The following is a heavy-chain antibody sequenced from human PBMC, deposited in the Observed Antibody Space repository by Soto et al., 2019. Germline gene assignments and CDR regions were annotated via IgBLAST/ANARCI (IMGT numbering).Heavy chain of an antibody. CDR1: GFTFSSYA. V-gene: IGHV3-30-3*01. CDR3: ARDRRQQLIFDY. D-gene: IGHD6-13*01. J-gene: IGHJ4*02. Sequence: AGGSLRLSCAASGFTFSSYAMHWVRQAPGKGLEWVAVISYDGSNKYYADSVKGRFTISRDNSKNTLYLQMNSLRAEDTAVYYCARDRRQQLIFDYWGQGTLVTVSS. CDR2: ISYDGSNK.